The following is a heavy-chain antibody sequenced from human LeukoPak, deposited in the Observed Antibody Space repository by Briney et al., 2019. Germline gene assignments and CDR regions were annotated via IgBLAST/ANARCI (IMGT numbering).Heavy chain of an antibody. Sequence: GGSLRLSCAASGFIFISYWMSWVRQAPGKGLEWVANIKQDGSAKNYVDSVKGRFTISRDNAKNSLYLQLNGLRAEDTAVYYCAGCAGNSCYFDYWGQGTLVIVSS. CDR1: GFIFISYW. D-gene: IGHD1-1*01. J-gene: IGHJ4*02. CDR3: AGCAGNSCYFDY. CDR2: IKQDGSAK. V-gene: IGHV3-7*01.